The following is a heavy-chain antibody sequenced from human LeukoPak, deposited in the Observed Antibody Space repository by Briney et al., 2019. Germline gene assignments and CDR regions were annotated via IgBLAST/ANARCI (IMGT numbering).Heavy chain of an antibody. Sequence: GASVKVSCKASGYTFTSYGISWVRQAPGQGLEWMGWISAYNGNTNYAQKLQGRVTMTTDTSTSTAYMELSRLRSDDTAVYYCARDRLSVVYNWFDPWGQGTLVTVSS. J-gene: IGHJ5*02. D-gene: IGHD3-22*01. CDR1: GYTFTSYG. CDR2: ISAYNGNT. CDR3: ARDRLSVVYNWFDP. V-gene: IGHV1-18*01.